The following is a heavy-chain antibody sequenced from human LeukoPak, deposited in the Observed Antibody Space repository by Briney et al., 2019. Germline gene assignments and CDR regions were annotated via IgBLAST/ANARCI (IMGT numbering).Heavy chain of an antibody. D-gene: IGHD6-19*01. V-gene: IGHV1-18*01. CDR3: ATIAVAGREDY. CDR2: ISAYNGNT. Sequence: ASVKVSCKASGYTLTSYGISWVRQAPGQGLEWMGWISAYNGNTNYAQKFQGRVTMTEDTSTDTAYMELSSLRSEDTAVYYCATIAVAGREDYWGQGTLVTVSS. J-gene: IGHJ4*02. CDR1: GYTLTSYG.